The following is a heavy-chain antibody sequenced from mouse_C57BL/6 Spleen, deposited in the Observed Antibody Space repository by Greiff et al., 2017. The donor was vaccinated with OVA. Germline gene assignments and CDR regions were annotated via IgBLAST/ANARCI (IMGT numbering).Heavy chain of an antibody. CDR2: IYPGSGST. CDR3: ARSDGYDGNYYAMDY. D-gene: IGHD2-2*01. J-gene: IGHJ4*01. V-gene: IGHV1-55*01. Sequence: VQLQQPGAELVKPGASVKMSCKASGYTFTSYWITWVKQRPGQGLEWIGDIYPGSGSTNNNEKFKSKATLTVDTSSSTAYMQLSSLTSEDSAVYYCARSDGYDGNYYAMDYWGQGTSVTVSS. CDR1: GYTFTSYW.